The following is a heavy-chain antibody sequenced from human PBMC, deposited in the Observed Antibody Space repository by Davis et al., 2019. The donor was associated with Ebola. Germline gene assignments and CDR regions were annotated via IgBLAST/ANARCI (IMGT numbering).Heavy chain of an antibody. CDR1: GFIVSSNY. V-gene: IGHV3-53*01. CDR2: IQTGGTT. CDR3: ARVLGGLDY. Sequence: GGSLRLSCAASGFIVSSNYMSWVRQAPGKGLEWVSVIQTGGTTKYADSVKGRFTISRDNSKNTLYLQMNSLRAEDTAVYYCARVLGGLDYWGQGTLVTVSS. D-gene: IGHD3-10*01. J-gene: IGHJ4*02.